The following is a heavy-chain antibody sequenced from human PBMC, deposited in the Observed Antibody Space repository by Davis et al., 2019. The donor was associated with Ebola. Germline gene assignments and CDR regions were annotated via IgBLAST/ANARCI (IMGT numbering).Heavy chain of an antibody. CDR3: ARDWDCSNGVCYDCFDP. Sequence: ASVKVSCKASGYTFTNFGISWVRQAPGQGPEWMGWTSADNGHTRYAQKFQGRVIMTTDTSTSTAHMELRSLRSDDTAVYYCARDWDCSNGVCYDCFDPWGQGTLVTVSS. CDR2: TSADNGHT. J-gene: IGHJ5*02. D-gene: IGHD2-8*01. CDR1: GYTFTNFG. V-gene: IGHV1-18*01.